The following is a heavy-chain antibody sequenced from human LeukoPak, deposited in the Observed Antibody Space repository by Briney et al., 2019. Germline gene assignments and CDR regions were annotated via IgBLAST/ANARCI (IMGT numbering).Heavy chain of an antibody. J-gene: IGHJ4*02. Sequence: GGSLRLSCVASTFTFSNYWMSWVRQAPGKGLEWVSAISGSGGSTYYADSVKGRFTISRDNSKNTLYLQMNSLRAEDTAVYYCAKEGDQLAQYYFDYWGQGTLVTVSS. V-gene: IGHV3-23*01. CDR3: AKEGDQLAQYYFDY. CDR2: ISGSGGST. CDR1: TFTFSNYW. D-gene: IGHD2-2*01.